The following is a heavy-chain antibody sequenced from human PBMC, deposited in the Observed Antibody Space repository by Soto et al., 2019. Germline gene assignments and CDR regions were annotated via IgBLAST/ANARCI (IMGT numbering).Heavy chain of an antibody. J-gene: IGHJ4*02. Sequence: QLQLLESGPGLVKPSETLSLTCTVSGGSVSNNSYYWGWIRQPPGKRLEWIGSVHYSGSAYYNPSLKSRLTISVDTSMNHFSLKLSSVTAADTAIYYCARRPLVRGIIPYYFDYWGQGTLVTVSS. D-gene: IGHD3-10*01. CDR1: GGSVSNNSYY. V-gene: IGHV4-39*02. CDR3: ARRPLVRGIIPYYFDY. CDR2: VHYSGSA.